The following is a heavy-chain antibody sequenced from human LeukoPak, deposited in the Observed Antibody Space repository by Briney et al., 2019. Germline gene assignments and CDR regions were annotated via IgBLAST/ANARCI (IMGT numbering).Heavy chain of an antibody. D-gene: IGHD3-16*01. CDR2: INPNTGAT. V-gene: IGHV1-2*02. CDR1: GYTFTGYY. J-gene: IGHJ4*02. Sequence: ASVKVSCKASGYTFTGYYIHWVRQAPGPGLEWMGWINPNTGATNYAQNFQGRVTMTRDTSNSTAYMELSSLTSDDTAVYYCVRGGGFDYWGQGTLVTVSS. CDR3: VRGGGFDY.